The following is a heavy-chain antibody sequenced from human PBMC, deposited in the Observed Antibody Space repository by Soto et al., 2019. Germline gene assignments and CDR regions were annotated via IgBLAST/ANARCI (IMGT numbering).Heavy chain of an antibody. CDR1: GFTFDTYG. CDR3: ARVTPGNSGYYFSGLDF. Sequence: GGSLRLSCVASGFTFDTYGIHWVRQAPGKGLQWVALISYEGSNTYYADSMRGRFTISRDNSKNTLYLQMNTLRPEDTGVYYCARVTPGNSGYYFSGLDFWGQGTSVTVSS. J-gene: IGHJ6*02. D-gene: IGHD5-18*01. CDR2: ISYEGSNT. V-gene: IGHV3-30-3*01.